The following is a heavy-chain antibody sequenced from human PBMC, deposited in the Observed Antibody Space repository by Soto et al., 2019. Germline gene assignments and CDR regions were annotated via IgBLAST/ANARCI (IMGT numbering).Heavy chain of an antibody. CDR3: ASDSCSSTTCFD. D-gene: IGHD2-2*01. Sequence: EVQLVESGGGLVKPGGSLRLSCAASGFTFSSYSMNWVRQAPGKGLEWVSSISSSSSYIYYADSVKGRFTISRDNAKNSLYLQINSLRAEDTAVYYCASDSCSSTTCFDWGQGTLVTVSS. V-gene: IGHV3-21*01. J-gene: IGHJ4*02. CDR1: GFTFSSYS. CDR2: ISSSSSYI.